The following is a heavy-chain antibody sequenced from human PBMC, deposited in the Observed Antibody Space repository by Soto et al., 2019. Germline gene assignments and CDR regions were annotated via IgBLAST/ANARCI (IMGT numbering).Heavy chain of an antibody. CDR1: GFTFSSYG. CDR3: AKDLSSGWTYDAFDI. J-gene: IGHJ3*02. V-gene: IGHV3-33*06. D-gene: IGHD6-19*01. CDR2: IWYDGSNK. Sequence: GGSLRLSCAASGFTFSSYGMHWVRQAPGKGLEWVAVIWYDGSNKYYADSVKGRFTISRDNSKNTLYLQMNSLRAEDTAVYYCAKDLSSGWTYDAFDIWGQGTMVPSPQ.